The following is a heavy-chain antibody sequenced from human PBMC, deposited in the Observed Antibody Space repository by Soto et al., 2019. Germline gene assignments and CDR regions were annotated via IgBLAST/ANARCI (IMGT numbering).Heavy chain of an antibody. CDR3: AKQLKDIVATIQNYYYYGMDV. Sequence: QVQLVQSGAEVNKPGASVKVSCKASGYTFTGYYMHRVRQAPGQGLEWMGWINPNSGGTNYAQKFQGWVTMTRDTSISTAYMELSRLRSDDTAVYYCAKQLKDIVATIQNYYYYGMDVWGQGTTVTVSS. J-gene: IGHJ6*02. CDR2: INPNSGGT. CDR1: GYTFTGYY. V-gene: IGHV1-2*04. D-gene: IGHD5-12*01.